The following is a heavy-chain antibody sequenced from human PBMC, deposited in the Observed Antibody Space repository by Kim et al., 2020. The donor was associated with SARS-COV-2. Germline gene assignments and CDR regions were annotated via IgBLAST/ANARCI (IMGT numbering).Heavy chain of an antibody. CDR1: GYTLTELS. J-gene: IGHJ3*02. Sequence: ASVKVSCKVSGYTLTELSMHWVRQAPGKGLEWMGGFDPEDGETIYAQKFQGRVTMTEDTSTDTAYMELSSLRSEDTAVYYCATDHLTGRYEAFDIWGQGTMVTVSS. CDR2: FDPEDGET. D-gene: IGHD3-10*01. CDR3: ATDHLTGRYEAFDI. V-gene: IGHV1-24*01.